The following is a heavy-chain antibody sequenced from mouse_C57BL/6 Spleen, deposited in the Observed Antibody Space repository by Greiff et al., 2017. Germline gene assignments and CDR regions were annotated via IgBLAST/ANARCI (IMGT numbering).Heavy chain of an antibody. V-gene: IGHV5-6*01. D-gene: IGHD1-1*01. CDR2: ISSGGSYT. Sequence: EVQLVESGGDLVKPGGSLKLSCAASGFTFSSYGMSWVRQTPDKRLEWVATISSGGSYTYYPDSVKGRLTISRENAKNTLYLQMSRLKSEDTAKYYCTRRGSSYSFAYWGQGTLVTVSA. J-gene: IGHJ3*01. CDR3: TRRGSSYSFAY. CDR1: GFTFSSYG.